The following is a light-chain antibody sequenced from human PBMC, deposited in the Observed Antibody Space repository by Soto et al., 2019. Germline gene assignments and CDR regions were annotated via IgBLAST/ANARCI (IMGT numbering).Light chain of an antibody. CDR2: GAF. CDR3: QQANSFPWT. J-gene: IGKJ1*01. Sequence: DIQMTQSPSSVSASVGDRVTITCRASQDISGWLAWSQQKPGEAPKLLIYGAFSLQSGVPSRFSGSGSGTDFTLTISSLQPEDSATYYCQQANSFPWTFGQGNKVDSK. V-gene: IGKV1D-12*01. CDR1: QDISGW.